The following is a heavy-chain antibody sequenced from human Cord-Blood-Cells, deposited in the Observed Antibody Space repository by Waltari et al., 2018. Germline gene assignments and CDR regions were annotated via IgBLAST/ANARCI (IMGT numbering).Heavy chain of an antibody. V-gene: IGHV1-2*04. CDR2: INPNSGGT. D-gene: IGHD6-13*01. CDR1: GSTFTGYS. CDR3: ARAAAADNWFDP. Sequence: QVQLVQSGAEVKKPGASVKVSCKASGSTFTGYSMHWVRQAPGQGLEWMGWINPNSGGTNYAQKFQGWVTMTRDTSISTAYMELSRLRSDDTAVYYCARAAAADNWFDPWGQGTLVTVSS. J-gene: IGHJ5*02.